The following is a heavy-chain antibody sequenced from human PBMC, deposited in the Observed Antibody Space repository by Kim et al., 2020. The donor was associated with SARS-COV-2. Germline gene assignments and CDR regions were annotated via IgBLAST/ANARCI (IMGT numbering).Heavy chain of an antibody. Sequence: PNSGSTGYAQKIQGRVTMTRDPSISTAYMELSRLKCDDTAVYYCARHYDYWGQGTLVTVSS. CDR3: ARHYDY. V-gene: IGHV1-2*02. J-gene: IGHJ4*02. D-gene: IGHD3-3*02. CDR2: PNSGST.